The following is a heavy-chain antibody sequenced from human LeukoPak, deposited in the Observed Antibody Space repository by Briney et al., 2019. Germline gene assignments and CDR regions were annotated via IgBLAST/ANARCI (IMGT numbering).Heavy chain of an antibody. CDR1: GFTFSSNG. CDR3: AKDTRITFGVYVPTVGVDY. J-gene: IGHJ4*02. CDR2: IRGSGGST. D-gene: IGHD3-16*01. Sequence: GGSLRLSCAASGFTFSSNGMSWVRQAPGKGLEWVSAIRGSGGSTYYADSVKGRFTISRDNSKNTLYLQMNSLRAEDTAVYYCAKDTRITFGVYVPTVGVDYWGQGTLVTVSS. V-gene: IGHV3-23*01.